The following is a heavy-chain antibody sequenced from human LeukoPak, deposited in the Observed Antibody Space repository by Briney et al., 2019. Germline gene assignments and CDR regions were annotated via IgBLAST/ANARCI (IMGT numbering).Heavy chain of an antibody. J-gene: IGHJ3*02. V-gene: IGHV3-7*01. D-gene: IGHD3-3*01. CDR1: GFIFSKYC. CDR2: MKQNGSAI. Sequence: GGSLRLSCEASGFIFSKYCMSWVRQAPGKGPEWVSNMKQNGSAIFYMDSVKGRFTISRDNANNSLYLQMNNLRAEDTAVYYCARDTGDFQGLDIWGQGTRVSVSS. CDR3: ARDTGDFQGLDI.